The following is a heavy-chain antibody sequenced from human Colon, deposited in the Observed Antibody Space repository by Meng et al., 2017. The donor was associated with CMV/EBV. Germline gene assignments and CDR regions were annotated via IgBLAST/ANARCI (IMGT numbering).Heavy chain of an antibody. CDR3: ARQLVSDCSSGSCTYYYYGMDL. D-gene: IGHD2-15*01. CDR2: IVSGGNT. Sequence: GESLKISCAASGFTLSTYDMHWVRQVTGKSLEWVSGIVSGGNTYYPGSVKGRFTISRENAKNSLYLQIDNLRAGDTAVYYCARQLVSDCSSGSCTYYYYGMDLWGQGTAVTVSS. CDR1: GFTLSTYD. V-gene: IGHV3-13*01. J-gene: IGHJ6*02.